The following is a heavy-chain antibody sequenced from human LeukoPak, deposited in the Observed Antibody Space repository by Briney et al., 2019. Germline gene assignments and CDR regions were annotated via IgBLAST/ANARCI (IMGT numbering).Heavy chain of an antibody. D-gene: IGHD3-10*01. CDR3: ANYPSMVRGVTRVDY. V-gene: IGHV3-30*02. CDR1: GITFTNAW. J-gene: IGHJ4*02. CDR2: IRYDGSNK. Sequence: PGGSLRLSCAASGITFTNAWLTWVRQAPGKGLEWVAFIRYDGSNKYYADSVKGRFTISRDNSKNTLYLQMNSLRAEDTAVYYCANYPSMVRGVTRVDYWGQGTLVTVSS.